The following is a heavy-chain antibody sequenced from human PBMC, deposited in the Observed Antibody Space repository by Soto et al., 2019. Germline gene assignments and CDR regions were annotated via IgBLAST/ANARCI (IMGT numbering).Heavy chain of an antibody. V-gene: IGHV3-48*02. CDR2: ISSRSYTI. Sequence: EVQLVESGGGLVQPGGSLRLSCAASGFSFSTYSMNWVRQAPGKGLEWVSYISSRSYTIYYVDSVKGRFTISRDNANNSLYLQMNSLRDEETAVYYCARGGSSSDNGMDVWGQGTTVTVSS. CDR1: GFSFSTYS. D-gene: IGHD6-6*01. CDR3: ARGGSSSDNGMDV. J-gene: IGHJ6*02.